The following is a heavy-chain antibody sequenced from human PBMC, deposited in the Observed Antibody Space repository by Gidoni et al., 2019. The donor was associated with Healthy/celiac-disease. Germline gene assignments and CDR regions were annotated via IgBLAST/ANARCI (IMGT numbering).Heavy chain of an antibody. J-gene: IGHJ4*02. CDR3: ARVPGYSYGYPPDTFDY. CDR2: IKQDGSEK. CDR1: GFTFSSYW. D-gene: IGHD5-18*01. V-gene: IGHV3-7*01. Sequence: EVQLVESGGGLVQPGGSLRLSCAASGFTFSSYWMSWVRQAPGKGLEWVANIKQDGSEKYYVDSVKGRFTISRDNAKNSLYLQMNSLRAEDTAVYYCARVPGYSYGYPPDTFDYWGQGTLVTVSS.